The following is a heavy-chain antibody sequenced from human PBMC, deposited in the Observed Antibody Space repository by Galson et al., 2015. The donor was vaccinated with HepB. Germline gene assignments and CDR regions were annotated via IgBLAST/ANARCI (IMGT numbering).Heavy chain of an antibody. D-gene: IGHD6-13*01. CDR3: ARESPEIAAAGTLLYYYYGMDV. CDR1: GDSVSSNSAA. J-gene: IGHJ6*02. CDR2: TYYRSKWYN. Sequence: CAISGDSVSSNSAAWNWIRQSPSRGLEWLGRTYYRSKWYNDYAVSVKSRIPINPDTSKNQFSLQLNSVTPEDTAVYYCARESPEIAAAGTLLYYYYGMDVWGQGTTVTVSS. V-gene: IGHV6-1*01.